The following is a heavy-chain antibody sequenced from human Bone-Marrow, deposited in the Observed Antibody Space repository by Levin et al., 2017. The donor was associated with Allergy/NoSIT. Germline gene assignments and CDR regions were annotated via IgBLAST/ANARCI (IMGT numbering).Heavy chain of an antibody. J-gene: IGHJ4*02. CDR1: GFTFTKAW. V-gene: IGHV3-15*01. CDR3: ATWDY. CDR2: IKSKSAGGTT. Sequence: AGGSLRLSCSASGFTFTKAWMSWVRQAPGKGLEWVAHIKSKSAGGTTDYAAPVKGRFTISRDDAENTLHLQLNSLRTEDTAVYYCATWDYLGQGTLVIVSS.